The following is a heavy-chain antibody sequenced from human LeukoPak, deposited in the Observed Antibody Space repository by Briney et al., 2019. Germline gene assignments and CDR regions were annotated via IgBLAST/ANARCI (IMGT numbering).Heavy chain of an antibody. Sequence: RTAGTLSLTCTVSGGSISPYDWSWIRLPPGKGLEWIGSIYYIGSTNYNPSLKSRVTISVDTSKNQFSLKLLSVTAADTAVYYCARGMQQLYHFDSWGRGTLVTVSS. D-gene: IGHD6-13*01. CDR2: IYYIGST. J-gene: IGHJ4*02. CDR3: ARGMQQLYHFDS. CDR1: GGSISPYD. V-gene: IGHV4-59*01.